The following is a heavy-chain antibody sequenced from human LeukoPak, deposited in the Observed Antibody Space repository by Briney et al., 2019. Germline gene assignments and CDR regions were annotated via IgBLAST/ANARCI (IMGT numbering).Heavy chain of an antibody. CDR1: GGSISSTSDY. CDR3: ASSIAARYFDY. Sequence: SETLSLTCTVSGGSISSTSDYWGWIRQPPGKGLEWIGSIYYSGSTYYNPSLKSRVTISVDTSKNQFSLKLSSVTAADTAVYYCASSIAARYFDYWGQGTLVTVSS. CDR2: IYYSGST. D-gene: IGHD6-6*01. J-gene: IGHJ4*02. V-gene: IGHV4-39*07.